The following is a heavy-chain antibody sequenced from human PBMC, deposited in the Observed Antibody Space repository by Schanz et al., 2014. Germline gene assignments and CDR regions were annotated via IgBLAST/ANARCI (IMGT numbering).Heavy chain of an antibody. Sequence: QLQMQTSGPGLVRPWETLSLTCTVSGGSISDSGAYWGWFRQTPGKGLEWIANLFYGGSKYYNPSFESRVTMSVDASNTQSSLRWGSVTAADTGVYYCARHNRVWFGKEGWWGQGTLVTVSS. CDR2: LFYGGSK. J-gene: IGHJ4*02. V-gene: IGHV4-39*01. CDR3: ARHNRVWFGKEGW. D-gene: IGHD3-10*01. CDR1: GGSISDSGAY.